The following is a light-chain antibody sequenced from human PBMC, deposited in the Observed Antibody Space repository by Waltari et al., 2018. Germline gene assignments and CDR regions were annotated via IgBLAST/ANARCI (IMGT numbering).Light chain of an antibody. CDR2: AAS. CDR3: QQYYSYPIT. Sequence: AIRMTQSPSSLSASTGDRVTLTCRASQGISSYLAWYQQKPGKAPKLLIYAASTLQSGVPSRFSGSGSGTDFTLTISCLQSEDFATYYCQQYYSYPITFGPGTKVDIK. V-gene: IGKV1-8*01. CDR1: QGISSY. J-gene: IGKJ3*01.